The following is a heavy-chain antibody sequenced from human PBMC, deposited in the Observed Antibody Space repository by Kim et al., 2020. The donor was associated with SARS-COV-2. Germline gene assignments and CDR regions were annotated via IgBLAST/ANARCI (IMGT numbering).Heavy chain of an antibody. CDR1: GFIFNNYA. D-gene: IGHD1-1*01. V-gene: IGHV3-23*01. Sequence: GGSLRLSCTASGFIFNNYAMSWVRQAPGKGLAWVSTIGGNGASTYYAASVKGRFTISRDNFKSTLYLQMDSLRADDTALYFCATNSWNDVDYWGRGTLVTVSS. CDR3: ATNSWNDVDY. CDR2: IGGNGAST. J-gene: IGHJ4*02.